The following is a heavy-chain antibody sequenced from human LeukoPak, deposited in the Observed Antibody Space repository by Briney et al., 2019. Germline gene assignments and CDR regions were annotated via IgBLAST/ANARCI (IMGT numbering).Heavy chain of an antibody. V-gene: IGHV1-24*01. Sequence: ASVKVSCKVSGYTLTELSMHWVRQAPGKGLEWMGGFDPEDGETIYAQKFQGRVTMTEDTSTDTAYMELSSLRSEDTAVYYCATAVLLAAAFDYWGRGTLVTVSS. CDR1: GYTLTELS. D-gene: IGHD6-13*01. CDR2: FDPEDGET. J-gene: IGHJ4*02. CDR3: ATAVLLAAAFDY.